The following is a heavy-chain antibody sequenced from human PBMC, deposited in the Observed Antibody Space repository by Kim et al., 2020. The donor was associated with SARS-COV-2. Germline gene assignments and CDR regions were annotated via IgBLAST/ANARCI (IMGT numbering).Heavy chain of an antibody. CDR1: GFTFSSYS. CDR3: ARGWVHYDILTGYYKYYGMGV. V-gene: IGHV3-21*01. Sequence: GGSLRLSCAASGFTFSSYSMNWVRQAPGKGLEWVSSISSSSSYIYYADSVKGRFTISRDNAKNSLYLQMNSLRAEDTAVYYCARGWVHYDILTGYYKYYGMGVWGQGTAVTVSS. D-gene: IGHD3-9*01. CDR2: ISSSSSYI. J-gene: IGHJ6*01.